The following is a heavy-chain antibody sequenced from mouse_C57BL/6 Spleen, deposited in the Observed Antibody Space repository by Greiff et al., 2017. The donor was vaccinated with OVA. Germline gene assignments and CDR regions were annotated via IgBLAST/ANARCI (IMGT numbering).Heavy chain of an antibody. Sequence: VKLKQPGAELVKPGASVKLSCKASGYTFTSYWMHWVKQRPGQGLEWIGMIHPNSGSTNYNEKFKSKATLTVDKSSSTAYMQLSSLTSEDSAVYYCAREGYDYDVCAYWGQGTLVTVSA. CDR1: GYTFTSYW. CDR3: AREGYDYDVCAY. CDR2: IHPNSGST. D-gene: IGHD2-4*01. V-gene: IGHV1-64*01. J-gene: IGHJ3*01.